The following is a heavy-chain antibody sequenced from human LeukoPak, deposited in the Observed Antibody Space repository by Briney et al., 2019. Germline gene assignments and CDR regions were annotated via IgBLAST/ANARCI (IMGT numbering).Heavy chain of an antibody. V-gene: IGHV3-30-3*01. J-gene: IGHJ4*02. CDR3: ARDPSPYDSSGYYWYYFDY. CDR2: ISYDGSNK. CDR1: GFTFSSYA. D-gene: IGHD3-22*01. Sequence: GGSLRLSCAASGFTFSSYAMHWVRQAPGKGLEWVAVISYDGSNKYYADSVKGRFTISRDNSKNTLNLRMNSLRAEDTAVYYCARDPSPYDSSGYYWYYFDYWGQGTLVTVSS.